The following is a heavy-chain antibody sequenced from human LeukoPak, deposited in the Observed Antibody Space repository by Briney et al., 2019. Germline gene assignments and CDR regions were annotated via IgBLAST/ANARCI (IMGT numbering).Heavy chain of an antibody. D-gene: IGHD3-10*01. CDR3: ARLSSVSVE. Sequence: SETLSLTCTVSDGSINSNSHYWGWIRQSPGKGLEWIGSLYYSGGTYYNPSLNGRVTISVDTSKNELSLRLSSVTAADTAVYYCARLSSVSVEWDQGTMVTVSS. J-gene: IGHJ3*01. CDR1: DGSINSNSHY. V-gene: IGHV4-39*01. CDR2: LYYSGGT.